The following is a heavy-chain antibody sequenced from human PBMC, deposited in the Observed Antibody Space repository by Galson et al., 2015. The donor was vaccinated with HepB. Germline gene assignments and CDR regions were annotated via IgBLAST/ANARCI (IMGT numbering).Heavy chain of an antibody. Sequence: SLRLSCAASGFTFSNYSMNWVRQAPGKGLEWVSSISSSSSCIYYADSVKGRFTISRDNAKNTLYLQMNSLRAEDTAVYYCARDFPLQDIVATISTPAGFDPWGQGTLVTVSS. CDR2: ISSSSSCI. CDR1: GFTFSNYS. CDR3: ARDFPLQDIVATISTPAGFDP. D-gene: IGHD5-12*01. J-gene: IGHJ5*02. V-gene: IGHV3-21*01.